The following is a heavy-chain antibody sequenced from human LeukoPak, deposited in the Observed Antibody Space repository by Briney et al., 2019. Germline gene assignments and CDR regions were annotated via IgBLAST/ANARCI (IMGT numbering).Heavy chain of an antibody. D-gene: IGHD3-22*01. CDR1: GRSISSFH. J-gene: IGHJ5*02. CDR3: ARFLLYYDSSTYPNWFDP. Sequence: ASETLSLTCTVSGRSISSFHWSWIRQPPGKGLEWIGYIYYSGSTNYNPSLKSRVTISVDTSKNQFSLKLTSVTAADTAVYYCARFLLYYDSSTYPNWFDPWGQGTLVTVSS. V-gene: IGHV4-59*08. CDR2: IYYSGST.